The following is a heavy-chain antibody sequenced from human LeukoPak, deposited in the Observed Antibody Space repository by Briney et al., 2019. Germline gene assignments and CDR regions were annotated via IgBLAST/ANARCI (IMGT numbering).Heavy chain of an antibody. V-gene: IGHV4-59*01. CDR1: GGSISSYY. CDR2: IYYSGST. D-gene: IGHD2-2*02. CDR3: ASSYTGAYFDY. Sequence: PSETLSLTCTVSGGSISSYYWSWIRQPPGKGLGWIGYIYYSGSTNYNPSLKSRVTISVDTSKNQFSLKLSSVTAADTAVYYCASSYTGAYFDYWGQGTLVTVSS. J-gene: IGHJ4*02.